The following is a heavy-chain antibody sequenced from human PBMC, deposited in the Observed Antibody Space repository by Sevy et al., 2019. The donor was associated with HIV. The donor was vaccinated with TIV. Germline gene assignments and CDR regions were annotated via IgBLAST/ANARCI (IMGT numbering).Heavy chain of an antibody. CDR3: AKEARVYSGWYQIDY. V-gene: IGHV3-30*02. J-gene: IGHJ4*02. CDR2: IGYDGSNK. Sequence: GGSLRLSCAASGCTFSSYGMHWVRQAPGKGLEWVAFIGYDGSNKYYADSVKGRFTISRDNSKNTLYLQMNSLRAEDTAVYYYAKEARVYSGWYQIDYWGQGTLVTVSS. CDR1: GCTFSSYG. D-gene: IGHD6-19*01.